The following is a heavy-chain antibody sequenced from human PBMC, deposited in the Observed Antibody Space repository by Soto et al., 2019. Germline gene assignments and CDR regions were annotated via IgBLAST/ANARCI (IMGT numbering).Heavy chain of an antibody. V-gene: IGHV4-4*02. CDR2: IYYTGAT. J-gene: IGHJ4*02. CDR3: ARVFSSGSGWMYYFDF. Sequence: QVQLQESGPGLVESSGTLSRTCEVSSGSISSGNWWSWVRQPPGKGLEWIGEIYYTGATNYNPSLTSRVTMTIDKSKDQFSLNLMSATAADTAVYYCARVFSSGSGWMYYFDFWGQGILVSVSS. D-gene: IGHD6-25*01. CDR1: SGSISSGNW.